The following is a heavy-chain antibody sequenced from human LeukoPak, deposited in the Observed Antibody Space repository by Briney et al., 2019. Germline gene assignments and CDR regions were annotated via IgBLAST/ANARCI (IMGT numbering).Heavy chain of an antibody. J-gene: IGHJ3*02. CDR3: ARGYCSSTSCYRGAFDI. CDR1: GGSISSGDYY. Sequence: SETLSLTCTVSGGSISSGDYYWSWIRQPPGKGLEWIGYIYYSGSTYYNPSLKSRVSISIDTSKNQFSLKLSSVTAADTAVYYCARGYCSSTSCYRGAFDIWGQGTMVTVSS. V-gene: IGHV4-30-4*08. D-gene: IGHD2-2*01. CDR2: IYYSGST.